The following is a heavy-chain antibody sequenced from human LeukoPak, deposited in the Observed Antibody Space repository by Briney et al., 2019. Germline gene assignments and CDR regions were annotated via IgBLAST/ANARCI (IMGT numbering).Heavy chain of an antibody. J-gene: IGHJ5*02. CDR2: ISVYNGNI. Sequence: ASVKVSCKASGYTFTSYGITWVRQAPGQGLEWMGWISVYNGNINYAQKLQGRVTMTTDKSTSTAYMELRSLRSDDTAVYYCARTNYDFWSGYYDHWFDPWGQGTLVTISS. D-gene: IGHD3-3*01. V-gene: IGHV1-18*01. CDR1: GYTFTSYG. CDR3: ARTNYDFWSGYYDHWFDP.